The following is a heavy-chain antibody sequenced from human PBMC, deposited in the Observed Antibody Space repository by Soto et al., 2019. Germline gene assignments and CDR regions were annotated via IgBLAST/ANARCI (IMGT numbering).Heavy chain of an antibody. D-gene: IGHD3-10*01. CDR1: GDTFSSYT. CDR2: VIPMLSMS. Sequence: QVHLVQSGVEVKKPGSSVKVSCKASGDTFSSYTINWVRQAPGLGLEWMGRVIPMLSMSNYALKFQGRVTMTSAKSTNTAYMELSSLRSEDTATDYCARSYGSRSRAFDYWGQGALVTVSS. J-gene: IGHJ4*02. V-gene: IGHV1-69*02. CDR3: ARSYGSRSRAFDY.